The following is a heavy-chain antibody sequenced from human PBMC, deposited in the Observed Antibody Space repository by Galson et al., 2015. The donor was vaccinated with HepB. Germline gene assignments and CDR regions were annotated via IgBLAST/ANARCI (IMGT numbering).Heavy chain of an antibody. CDR3: TRAPAVVRGIDY. Sequence: SLRLSCAASGFTFSTYAMHWVRQAPGKGLDWVAVISYDGSDKYYADSVKGQFTISRDNSKNTLYLQMNSLRAEDTAVYYCTRAPAVVRGIDYRGQGTLVTVSS. D-gene: IGHD3-10*01. V-gene: IGHV3-30*04. CDR1: GFTFSTYA. J-gene: IGHJ4*02. CDR2: ISYDGSDK.